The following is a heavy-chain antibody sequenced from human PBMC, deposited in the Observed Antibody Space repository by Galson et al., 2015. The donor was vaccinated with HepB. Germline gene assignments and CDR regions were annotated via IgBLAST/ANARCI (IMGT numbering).Heavy chain of an antibody. CDR2: VDHTGST. CDR1: GGSISSGGYF. CDR3: ARGRVWFGESPHTSFDY. V-gene: IGHV4-30-2*05. D-gene: IGHD3-10*01. Sequence: LSLTCAVSGGSISSGGYFWSWIRQPPGRGLEWIGYVDHTGSTFYNPSLKSRVIILVDTSKNQFSLKLTPVTAADTAVYYCARGRVWFGESPHTSFDYWGQGTLVTVSS. J-gene: IGHJ4*02.